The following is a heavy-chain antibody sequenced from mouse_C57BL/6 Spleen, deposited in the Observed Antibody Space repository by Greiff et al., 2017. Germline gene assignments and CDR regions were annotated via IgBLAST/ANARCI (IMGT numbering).Heavy chain of an antibody. D-gene: IGHD1-1*01. Sequence: EVKVEESGGGLVKPGGSLKLSCAASGFTFSDYGMHWVRQAPEKGLEWVAYISSGSSTIYYADTVKGRFTISRDNAKNTLFLQMTSLRSEDTAMYYCARDYYGSEDYWGQGTTLTVSS. CDR2: ISSGSSTI. CDR3: ARDYYGSEDY. V-gene: IGHV5-17*01. J-gene: IGHJ2*01. CDR1: GFTFSDYG.